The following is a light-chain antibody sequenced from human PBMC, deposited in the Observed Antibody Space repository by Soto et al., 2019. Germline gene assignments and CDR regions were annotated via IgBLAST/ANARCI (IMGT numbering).Light chain of an antibody. V-gene: IGLV2-14*01. CDR1: SSDVGGYNY. Sequence: QSALTQPASVSGSPGQSITISCTGTSSDVGGYNYVSWYQQHPGKAPKLMIYEVTNRPSGVSNRCSGSKSGNTASLTISGLQAEDEADYYCSSYTSSSSPYVFGTGTQLTVL. J-gene: IGLJ1*01. CDR2: EVT. CDR3: SSYTSSSSPYV.